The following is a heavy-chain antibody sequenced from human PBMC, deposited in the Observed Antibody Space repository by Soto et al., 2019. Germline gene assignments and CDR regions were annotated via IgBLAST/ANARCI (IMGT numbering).Heavy chain of an antibody. D-gene: IGHD1-26*01. CDR3: ARLFGGATHLYYYSGYFDY. CDR1: GYTFTSYG. J-gene: IGHJ4*02. Sequence: ASVKVSCKASGYTFTSYGISWVRQAPGQGLEWMGWISAYNGNTNYAQKLQGRVTMTTDTSTSTAYMELRSLRSDDTAVYYCARLFGGATHLYYYSGYFDYWGQGTLVTVYS. V-gene: IGHV1-18*04. CDR2: ISAYNGNT.